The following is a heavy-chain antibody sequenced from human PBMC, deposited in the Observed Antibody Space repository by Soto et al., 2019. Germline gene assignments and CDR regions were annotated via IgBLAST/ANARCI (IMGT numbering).Heavy chain of an antibody. V-gene: IGHV1-2*04. J-gene: IGHJ3*02. CDR1: GYTFTGYY. Sequence: ASVKVSCKASGYTFTGYYMHWVRQAPGQGLEWMGWINPNSGGTNYAQKFRGWVTMTRDTSISTAYMELSRLRSDDTAVYYCARGWGYSGYDYDAFDIWGQGTMVTVSS. D-gene: IGHD5-12*01. CDR3: ARGWGYSGYDYDAFDI. CDR2: INPNSGGT.